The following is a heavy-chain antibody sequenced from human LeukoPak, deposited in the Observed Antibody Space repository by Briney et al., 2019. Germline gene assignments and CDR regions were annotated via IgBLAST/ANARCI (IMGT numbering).Heavy chain of an antibody. Sequence: GGSLRLSCAASGFTFDDYAMHWVRHAPGKGLEWVSGISWNSGSIGYADSVKGRFTISRDNAKNSLYLQMNSLRAEDTALYYCAKGRRIAVAGDIFDYWGQGTLVTVSS. CDR3: AKGRRIAVAGDIFDY. CDR1: GFTFDDYA. D-gene: IGHD6-19*01. CDR2: ISWNSGSI. V-gene: IGHV3-9*01. J-gene: IGHJ4*02.